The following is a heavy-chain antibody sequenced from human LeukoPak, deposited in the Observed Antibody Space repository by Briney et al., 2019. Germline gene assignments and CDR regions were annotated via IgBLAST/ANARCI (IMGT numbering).Heavy chain of an antibody. CDR3: AKDRGYGSGSYFFDY. D-gene: IGHD3-10*01. CDR1: GFTFSSYG. J-gene: IGHJ4*02. CDR2: ISGSGGST. V-gene: IGHV3-23*01. Sequence: GGTLRLSCAASGFTFSSYGMSWVRQAPGKGLEWVSAISGSGGSTYYADSVKGRFTISRDNSKNTLYLQMNSLRAEDTAVYYCAKDRGYGSGSYFFDYWGQGTLVTVSS.